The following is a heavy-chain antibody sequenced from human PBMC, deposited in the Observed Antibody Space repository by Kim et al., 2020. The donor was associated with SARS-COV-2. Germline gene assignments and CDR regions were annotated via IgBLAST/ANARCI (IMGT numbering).Heavy chain of an antibody. V-gene: IGHV4-34*01. CDR2: INHSGST. J-gene: IGHJ4*02. Sequence: SETLSLTCAVYGGSFSGYYWSWIRQPPGKGLEWIGEINHSGSTNYNPSLKSRVTISVDTSKNQFSLKLSSVTAADTAVYYCARGGVRRWLQLIYYFDYWGQGTLVTVSS. CDR1: GGSFSGYY. D-gene: IGHD5-12*01. CDR3: ARGGVRRWLQLIYYFDY.